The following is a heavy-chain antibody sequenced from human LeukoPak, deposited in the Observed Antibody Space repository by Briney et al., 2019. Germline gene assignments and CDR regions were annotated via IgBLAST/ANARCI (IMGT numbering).Heavy chain of an antibody. J-gene: IGHJ4*02. Sequence: PSETLSLTCTVSGGSISSYYWSWIRQPPGKGLEWIGYIYTSGNTNYNPSLKSRVTISVDTYKNQFSLKLSSVTAADTAVYYCARHEDRWLPVDYWGQGTLVTVSS. CDR3: ARHEDRWLPVDY. D-gene: IGHD5-12*01. V-gene: IGHV4-4*09. CDR2: IYTSGNT. CDR1: GGSISSYY.